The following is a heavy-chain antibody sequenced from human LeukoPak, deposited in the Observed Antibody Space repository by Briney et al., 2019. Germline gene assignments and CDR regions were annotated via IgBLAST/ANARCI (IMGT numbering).Heavy chain of an antibody. CDR3: ARLAVAGLDY. CDR2: IYPGDSDT. V-gene: IGHV5-51*01. CDR1: GXXXXXXX. J-gene: IGHJ4*02. D-gene: IGHD6-19*01. Sequence: GESLKISCKGXGXXXXXXXXGWXXXXXGXXLEXMGIIYPGDSDTIYRPSFXGQVTISADKSISTAYLQWNSLRXSDTAMYYCARLAVAGLDYWGQGTLVTVSS.